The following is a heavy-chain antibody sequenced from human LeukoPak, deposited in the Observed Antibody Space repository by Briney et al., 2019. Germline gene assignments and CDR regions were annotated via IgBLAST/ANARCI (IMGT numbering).Heavy chain of an antibody. Sequence: GGSLRLSCAATGFTFNDYSVNWVRQAPGKGLEWVSSISSSIPFKYYAESGKGRFTISRDNAKNSVYLQMDSLTAEDTAVYYCTRLKQNVLQWFGESYGGDYWYFDLWGRGTLVTVSS. D-gene: IGHD3-10*01. V-gene: IGHV3-21*04. CDR1: GFTFNDYS. CDR3: TRLKQNVLQWFGESYGGDYWYFDL. J-gene: IGHJ2*01. CDR2: ISSSIPFK.